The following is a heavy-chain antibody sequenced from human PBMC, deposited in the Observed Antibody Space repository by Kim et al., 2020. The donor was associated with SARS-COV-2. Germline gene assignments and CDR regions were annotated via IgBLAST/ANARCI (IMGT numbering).Heavy chain of an antibody. V-gene: IGHV1-46*01. CDR2: INPSGGST. CDR1: GYSFTSYY. CDR3: ATLSGSLPMWY. Sequence: ASVKVSCKASGYSFTSYYMYWVRQAPGQGLEWMGIINPSGGSTSYAQKFQGRVTMTRDTSTSTVYMELSSLRSEDTAVYYCATLSGSLPMWYWGQGTLVTVSS. J-gene: IGHJ4*02. D-gene: IGHD1-26*01.